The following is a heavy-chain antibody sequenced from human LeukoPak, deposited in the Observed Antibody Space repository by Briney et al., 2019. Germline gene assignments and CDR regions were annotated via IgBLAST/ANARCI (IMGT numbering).Heavy chain of an antibody. V-gene: IGHV1-69*05. Sequence: SVKVSCKASGGTFSSYAINWVRQAPGQGLEWMGGIIPIFGTANYAQKFQGRVTITTDESTSTAYMELSSLRSEDTAVYYCARLIVATIRGIGYFDYWGQGTLVTVSS. J-gene: IGHJ4*02. D-gene: IGHD5-12*01. CDR2: IIPIFGTA. CDR3: ARLIVATIRGIGYFDY. CDR1: GGTFSSYA.